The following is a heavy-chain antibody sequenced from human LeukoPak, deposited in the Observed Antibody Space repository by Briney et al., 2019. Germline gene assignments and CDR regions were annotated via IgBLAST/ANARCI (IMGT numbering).Heavy chain of an antibody. D-gene: IGHD6-13*01. CDR1: GFTFSSYG. Sequence: PGGSLRLSCAASGFTFSSYGMSWVRQAPGKGLEWVSVISGSGGSTYYAESVKGRFTISRDKSKNTLYLQMNCLRAEDTAVYYCAKTRSWYYFDYWGQGTLVTVSS. J-gene: IGHJ4*02. CDR2: ISGSGGST. V-gene: IGHV3-23*01. CDR3: AKTRSWYYFDY.